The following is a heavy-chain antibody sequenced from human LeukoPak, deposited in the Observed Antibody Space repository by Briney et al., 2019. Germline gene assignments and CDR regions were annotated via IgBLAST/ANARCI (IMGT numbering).Heavy chain of an antibody. J-gene: IGHJ4*02. Sequence: GGSLRLSCAASGFTVSSNCMSWVRQAPGKGLEWVSVVYSGGSTNYADSVKGRFTISRDNSKNTLYLQMNSLRAEDTAVYYCARGDYYGSGSYLDGRFDYRGQGTLVTVSS. CDR2: VYSGGST. CDR3: ARGDYYGSGSYLDGRFDY. D-gene: IGHD3-10*01. V-gene: IGHV3-53*05. CDR1: GFTVSSNC.